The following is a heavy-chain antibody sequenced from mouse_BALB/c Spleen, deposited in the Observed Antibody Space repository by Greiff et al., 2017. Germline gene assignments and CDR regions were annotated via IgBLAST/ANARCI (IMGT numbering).Heavy chain of an antibody. Sequence: EVQLQQSGAELVKPGASVKLSCTASGFNIKDTYMHWVKQRPEQGLEWIGRIDPANGNTKYDPKFQGKATITADTSSNTAYLQLSSLTSEDTAVYYCARSSLYDYDVEVAYWGQGTLVTVSA. CDR3: ARSSLYDYDVEVAY. CDR1: GFNIKDTY. CDR2: IDPANGNT. D-gene: IGHD2-4*01. J-gene: IGHJ3*01. V-gene: IGHV14-3*02.